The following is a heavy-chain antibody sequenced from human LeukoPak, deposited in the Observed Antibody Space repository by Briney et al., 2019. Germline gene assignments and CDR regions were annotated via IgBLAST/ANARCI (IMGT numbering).Heavy chain of an antibody. V-gene: IGHV1-46*01. CDR3: ASSPLTEWLYYFDY. D-gene: IGHD5-24*01. CDR1: GYTFPSYY. Sequence: ASVKVSCKASGYTFPSYYMHWVRQVPGQGLEWMGIINPSTGTTSYAQKFQGRVTRTRDMSTSTVYMQLSSLRSEDTAVYYCASSPLTEWLYYFDYWGQGTLVTVSS. CDR2: INPSTGTT. J-gene: IGHJ4*02.